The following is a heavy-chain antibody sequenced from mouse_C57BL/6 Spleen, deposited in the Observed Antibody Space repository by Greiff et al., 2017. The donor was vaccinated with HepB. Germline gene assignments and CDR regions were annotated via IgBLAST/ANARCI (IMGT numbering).Heavy chain of an antibody. CDR2: INYDGSST. CDR3: ARGLIYYDYHYAMDY. D-gene: IGHD2-4*01. Sequence: EVKLVESEGGLVQPGSSMKLSCTASGFTFSDYYMAWVRQVPEKGLEWVANINYDGSSTYYLDSLKSRFIISRDNAKNILYLQMSSLKSEDTATYYCARGLIYYDYHYAMDYWGQGTSVTVSS. CDR1: GFTFSDYY. V-gene: IGHV5-16*01. J-gene: IGHJ4*01.